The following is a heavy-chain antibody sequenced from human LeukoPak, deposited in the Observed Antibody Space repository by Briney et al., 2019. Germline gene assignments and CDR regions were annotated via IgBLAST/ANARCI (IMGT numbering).Heavy chain of an antibody. CDR3: AKEGSGWYYLDY. V-gene: IGHV3-30*02. CDR2: IESDGSKE. Sequence: GGSLRLSCVASGFSFASYDIHWVRQAPGKGLEWVTFIESDGSKEYYADSVKGRFTISRDNSMNTVNVQMNSLRPDDTAVYYCAKEGSGWYYLDYWGQGTVVTVSA. J-gene: IGHJ4*02. CDR1: GFSFASYD. D-gene: IGHD6-19*01.